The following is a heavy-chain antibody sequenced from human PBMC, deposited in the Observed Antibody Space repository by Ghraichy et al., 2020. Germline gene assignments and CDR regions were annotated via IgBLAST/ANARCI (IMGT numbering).Heavy chain of an antibody. CDR3: ARTSQAYDSSAYVPFDY. Sequence: GGSLRLSCAASGFTFSSYLMSWVRQAPGKGLEWVANIKQDGSEKYYVDSVKGRFTISRDNAKNSLYLQMNSLRAEDTAMYYCARTSQAYDSSAYVPFDYWGQGTLVTVSS. V-gene: IGHV3-7*01. J-gene: IGHJ4*02. D-gene: IGHD3-22*01. CDR2: IKQDGSEK. CDR1: GFTFSSYL.